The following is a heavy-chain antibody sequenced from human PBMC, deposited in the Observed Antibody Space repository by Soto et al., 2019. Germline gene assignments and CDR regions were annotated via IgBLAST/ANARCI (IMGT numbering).Heavy chain of an antibody. CDR1: GGTFSSYA. CDR2: IIPIFGTA. J-gene: IGHJ6*02. Sequence: QVQLVQSGAEVKKPGSSVKVSCKASGGTFSSYAISWVRQAPGQGLEWMGGIIPIFGTANYAQKFQGRVTITADESTSTAYMELSCLRSEDTAVYYCADCLWFGESRSYGMDVWGQGTTVTGSS. CDR3: ADCLWFGESRSYGMDV. V-gene: IGHV1-69*12. D-gene: IGHD3-10*01.